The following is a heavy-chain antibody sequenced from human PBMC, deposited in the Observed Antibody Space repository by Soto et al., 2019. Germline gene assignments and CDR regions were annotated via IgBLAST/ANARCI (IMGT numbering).Heavy chain of an antibody. D-gene: IGHD6-6*01. CDR2: INAGNGNT. CDR3: AVAAREYYYYGMDV. J-gene: IGHJ6*02. Sequence: ASVKVSRKASGYTFTSYAMHWVRQAPGRRLEWMGWINAGNGNTKYSQKFQGRVTITRDTSASTAYMELSSLRSEDTAVYYCAVAAREYYYYGMDVWGQGTTVTVSS. CDR1: GYTFTSYA. V-gene: IGHV1-3*01.